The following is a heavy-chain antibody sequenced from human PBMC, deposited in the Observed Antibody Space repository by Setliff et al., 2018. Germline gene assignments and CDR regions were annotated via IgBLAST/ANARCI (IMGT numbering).Heavy chain of an antibody. CDR1: GYLLSSYG. J-gene: IGHJ3*02. CDR3: ARRWETGDQDAYDI. CDR2: IGARNVKT. V-gene: IGHV1-18*01. Sequence: ASVKVSCKASGYLLSSYGVSWVRQAPGQGLEWMGWIGARNVKTNYAQKFQDRVTMTTDTSTSTGYMELRSLTSDDTAVYYCARRWETGDQDAYDIWGQGTMVTVSS. D-gene: IGHD7-27*01.